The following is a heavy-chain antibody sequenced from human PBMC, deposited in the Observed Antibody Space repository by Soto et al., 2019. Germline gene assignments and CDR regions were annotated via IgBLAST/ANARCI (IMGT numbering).Heavy chain of an antibody. Sequence: QVQLVESGGGVVQPGRSLRLSCAASGFTFSSYAMHRVRQAPGKGLEWVAVISYDGSNKYYADSVKGRFTISRDNSKNSLYLQMNSLRAEDTAVYYCARLSLAGDGFDYWGQGTLVTVSS. CDR1: GFTFSSYA. V-gene: IGHV3-30-3*01. J-gene: IGHJ4*02. CDR3: ARLSLAGDGFDY. D-gene: IGHD3-16*01. CDR2: ISYDGSNK.